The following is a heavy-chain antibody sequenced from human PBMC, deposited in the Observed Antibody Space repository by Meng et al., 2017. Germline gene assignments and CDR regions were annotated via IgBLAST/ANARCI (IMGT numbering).Heavy chain of an antibody. V-gene: IGHV3-15*04. J-gene: IGHJ4*02. CDR3: ATGAAAADH. CDR2: IERKSDGGTI. D-gene: IGHD6-13*01. Sequence: GLLGGSGGGLVKPGGSLRLSCVASGLRFTDAWMSWVRQAPGKGLEWVGRIERKSDGGTIYYAAPVKGRFTISRDDSKNTLYLQMDSLINEDTAVYFCATGAAAADHWGQGTLVTVSS. CDR1: GLRFTDAW.